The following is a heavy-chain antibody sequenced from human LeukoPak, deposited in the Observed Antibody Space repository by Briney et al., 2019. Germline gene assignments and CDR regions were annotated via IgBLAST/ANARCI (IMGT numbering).Heavy chain of an antibody. V-gene: IGHV1-69*05. D-gene: IGHD2-15*01. CDR3: ARSDKSLLPLFDY. CDR1: GGTFSSYA. J-gene: IGHJ4*02. Sequence: SVKVSCKASGGTFSSYAISWVRQAPGQGLEWMGGIIPIFGTANYAQKFQGRVTITTDESTSTAYMELSSLRSEDTAVYYCARSDKSLLPLFDYWGQGTLVTVSS. CDR2: IIPIFGTA.